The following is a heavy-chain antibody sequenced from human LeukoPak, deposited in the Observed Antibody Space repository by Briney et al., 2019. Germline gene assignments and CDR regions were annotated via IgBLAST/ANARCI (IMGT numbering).Heavy chain of an antibody. Sequence: GGSLRLSCTASGFTFGDYAMSWFRQAPGKGLEWVGFIRSKAYGGTTEYAASVKGRFTISRDDSKSIAYLQMNSLKTEDTAVYYCTRGRGYSSSWYPSWFDPWGQGTLVTVSS. CDR2: IRSKAYGGTT. D-gene: IGHD6-13*01. CDR1: GFTFGDYA. J-gene: IGHJ5*02. V-gene: IGHV3-49*03. CDR3: TRGRGYSSSWYPSWFDP.